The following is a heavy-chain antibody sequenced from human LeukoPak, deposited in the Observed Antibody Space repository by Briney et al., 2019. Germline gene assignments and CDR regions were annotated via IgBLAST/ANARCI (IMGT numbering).Heavy chain of an antibody. J-gene: IGHJ4*02. CDR1: GFTFSSYW. CDR2: INSDGSST. Sequence: PGGSLRLSCAASGFTFSSYWMHWVRQAPGKGLVWVSRINSDGSSTSYADSVKGRFTISRDNAKNTLYLQMNSLRAEDTAVYYCARAEYSSGWHFYYFDYWGQGTLVTVSS. D-gene: IGHD6-19*01. V-gene: IGHV3-74*01. CDR3: ARAEYSSGWHFYYFDY.